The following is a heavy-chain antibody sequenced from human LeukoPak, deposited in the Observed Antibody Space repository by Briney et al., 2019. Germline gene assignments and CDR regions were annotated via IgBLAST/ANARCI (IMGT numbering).Heavy chain of an antibody. CDR3: AKDKGPDTYYYYYMDV. CDR2: IHRDGSNK. Sequence: GGSLRLSXAASEFTFNNYGMHWVRQSPGKGLEWVAFIHRDGSNKYYADSVKGRFTISRDNSKNTLYLRMNSLRTEDTAVYYCAKDKGPDTYYYYYMDVWGKGTTVTVSS. V-gene: IGHV3-30*02. J-gene: IGHJ6*03. CDR1: EFTFNNYG.